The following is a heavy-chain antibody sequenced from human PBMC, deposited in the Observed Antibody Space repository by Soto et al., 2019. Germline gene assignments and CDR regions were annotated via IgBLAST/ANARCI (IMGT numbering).Heavy chain of an antibody. D-gene: IGHD6-13*01. Sequence: ASVKVSCKVSGYTLTELSMHWVRQAPGKGLEWMGGFDPEDGETIYAQKFQGRVTMTEDTSTDTAYMELSSLRSEDTAVYYCATDFGRQAAAGTWLDLDDWGQGTLVTVSS. CDR2: FDPEDGET. CDR3: ATDFGRQAAAGTWLDLDD. J-gene: IGHJ4*02. CDR1: GYTLTELS. V-gene: IGHV1-24*01.